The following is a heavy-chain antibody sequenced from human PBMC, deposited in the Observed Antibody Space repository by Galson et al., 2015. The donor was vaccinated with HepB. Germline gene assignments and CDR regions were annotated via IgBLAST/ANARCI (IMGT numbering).Heavy chain of an antibody. CDR2: INGGSSTI. CDR3: ARDSGIAGADDY. CDR1: GFTFSTYS. D-gene: IGHD6-13*01. J-gene: IGHJ4*02. Sequence: SLRLSCAASGFTFSTYSMTWVRQAPGKGLEWVSYINGGSSTIYYADSVKGRFTISRDNAKNSLYLQMNSLSDDDTAVYYCARDSGIAGADDYWGQGTLVTVSS. V-gene: IGHV3-48*02.